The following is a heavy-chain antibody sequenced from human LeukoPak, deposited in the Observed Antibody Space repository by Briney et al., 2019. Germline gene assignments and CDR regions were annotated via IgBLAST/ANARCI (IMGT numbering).Heavy chain of an antibody. CDR3: ARVYSTNYYGSGDRPFLFDY. CDR2: ISTYYGNT. V-gene: IGHV1-18*01. D-gene: IGHD3-10*01. Sequence: ASVKVSCKASGYTFTSYGFSWVRQAPGQGLELMGLISTYYGNTNYAQELQDKVTMTTDTSTSTAYMELTSLRSDDTAVYYCARVYSTNYYGSGDRPFLFDYWGQGTVVTVSS. CDR1: GYTFTSYG. J-gene: IGHJ4*02.